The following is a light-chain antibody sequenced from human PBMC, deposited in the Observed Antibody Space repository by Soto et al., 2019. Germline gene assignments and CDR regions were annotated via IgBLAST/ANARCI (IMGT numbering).Light chain of an antibody. CDR3: SSYAGSSNV. Sequence: QSALTQPPSASGSPGQSVAISCTGTSSDVVGYNYVSWYQQHPGKAPQLMIYEVNKRPSGVPDRFSGSKSGNTASLTVSGLQAEDEADYYCSSYAGSSNVFGTGTKLTVL. J-gene: IGLJ1*01. V-gene: IGLV2-8*01. CDR2: EVN. CDR1: SSDVVGYNY.